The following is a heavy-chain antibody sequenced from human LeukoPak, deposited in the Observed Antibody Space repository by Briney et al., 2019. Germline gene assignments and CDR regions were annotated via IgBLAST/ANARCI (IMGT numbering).Heavy chain of an antibody. CDR1: GGSVSSGSYY. CDR3: AREAHYGDYLIDY. Sequence: SETLSLTCTVSGGSVSSGSYYWSWIPQPPGKGLEWIGYIYYSGSTNYNPSLKSRVTISVDTSKNQFSLKLSSVTAADTAVYYCAREAHYGDYLIDYWGQGTLVTVSS. V-gene: IGHV4-61*01. D-gene: IGHD4-17*01. CDR2: IYYSGST. J-gene: IGHJ4*02.